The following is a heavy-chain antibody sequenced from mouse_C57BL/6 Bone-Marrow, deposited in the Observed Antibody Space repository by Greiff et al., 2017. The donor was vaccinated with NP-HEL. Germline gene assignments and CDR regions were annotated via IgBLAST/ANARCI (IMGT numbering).Heavy chain of an antibody. CDR1: GYTFTGYW. V-gene: IGHV1-69*01. CDR3: AREKWLRLAMDY. Sequence: QVQLQQPGAELVMPGASVKLSCKASGYTFTGYWMHWVKQRPGQGLEWIGEIDPSDSYTNYNQKFKGKSTLTVDKSSSTAYMQLSSLTTEDSAVYYCAREKWLRLAMDYWGQGTSVTVSS. D-gene: IGHD2-2*01. CDR2: IDPSDSYT. J-gene: IGHJ4*01.